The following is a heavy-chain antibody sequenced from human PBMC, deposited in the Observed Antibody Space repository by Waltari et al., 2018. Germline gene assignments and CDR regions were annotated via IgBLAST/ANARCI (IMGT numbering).Heavy chain of an antibody. Sequence: QLQLQESGSGLVKPSQTLSLTCAVPGGSISIGGYSWSWIRQPPGKGLEWIGYIYHSGSTYYNPSLKSRVTISVDRSKNQFSLKLSSVTAADTAVYYCAREYGYFDYWGQGTLVTVSS. CDR3: AREYGYFDY. D-gene: IGHD4-17*01. J-gene: IGHJ4*02. CDR1: GGSISIGGYS. V-gene: IGHV4-30-2*01. CDR2: IYHSGST.